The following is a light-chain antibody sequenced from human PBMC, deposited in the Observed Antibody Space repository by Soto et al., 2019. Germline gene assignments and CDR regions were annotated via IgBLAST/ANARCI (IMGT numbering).Light chain of an antibody. CDR2: GVS. CDR3: QSYNDWPFA. CDR1: ESLFGF. J-gene: IGKJ2*01. Sequence: DIVLTQSPATLSVSPGDRVTLSCRASESLFGFLAWYQQKPGQAPRLLMYGVSTRATGIPARFSGGGSATDFTLTISSLQSEHSAFYFCQSYNDWPFASGLGTRLEI. V-gene: IGKV3-15*01.